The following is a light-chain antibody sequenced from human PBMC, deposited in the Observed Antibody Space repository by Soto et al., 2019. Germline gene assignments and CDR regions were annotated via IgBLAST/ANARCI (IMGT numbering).Light chain of an antibody. J-gene: IGKJ3*01. Sequence: DIQMTQSPSTLSASVGDRVTITCRAGQSISNWLAWYQQNPGKAPKVLIYGASSLESGVPSRFSGSGSGTELPLTIRSLQPDGFAIYYCKEYKNYLTFGPGTKVDIK. CDR1: QSISNW. V-gene: IGKV1-5*01. CDR3: KEYKNYLT. CDR2: GAS.